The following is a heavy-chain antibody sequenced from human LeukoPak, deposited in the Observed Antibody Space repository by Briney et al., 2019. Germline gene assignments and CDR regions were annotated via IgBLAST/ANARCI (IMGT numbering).Heavy chain of an antibody. CDR2: INSDGSST. CDR3: ARDWHYAMDV. Sequence: RPGRSLRLSCAASGFTFSRTWMYWVRQAPGKGLVWVSRINSDGSSTTYADSVKGRFTISRDNAKNTAYLQMNSLRGEDTAVYFCARDWHYAMDVWGQGTTVTVSS. J-gene: IGHJ6*02. CDR1: GFTFSRTW. V-gene: IGHV3-74*01.